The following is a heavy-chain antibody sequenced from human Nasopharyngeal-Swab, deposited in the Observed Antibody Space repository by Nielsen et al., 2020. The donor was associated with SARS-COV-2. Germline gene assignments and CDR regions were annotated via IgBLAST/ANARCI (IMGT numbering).Heavy chain of an antibody. V-gene: IGHV4-30-4*01. D-gene: IGHD4-17*01. CDR3: ARGGGRYGANAFHI. J-gene: IGHJ3*02. CDR2: IYNSGTT. CDR1: GGSISSGDYY. Sequence: SETLSLTCTVSGGSISSGDYYWTWIRQPPGKGLEWIGYIYNSGTTYYSPSLKSRVTISVDTSKNQFSLKLSAMTAAGTAVYYCARGGGRYGANAFHIWGQGTMVTVSS.